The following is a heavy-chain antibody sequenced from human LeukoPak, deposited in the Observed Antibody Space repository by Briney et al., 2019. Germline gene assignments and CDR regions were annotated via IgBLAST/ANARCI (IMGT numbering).Heavy chain of an antibody. CDR2: IGDSGVNT. J-gene: IGHJ4*02. V-gene: IGHV3-21*01. CDR1: GITFSSYT. Sequence: PGGSLRLSCAASGITFSSYTMNWVRQAPGKGLEWVSVIGDSGVNTDYADSVKGRFTISRDNAKNSLYLQMNSLRAEDTAVYYCARDDAAMVAIDYWGQGTLVTVSS. CDR3: ARDDAAMVAIDY. D-gene: IGHD5-18*01.